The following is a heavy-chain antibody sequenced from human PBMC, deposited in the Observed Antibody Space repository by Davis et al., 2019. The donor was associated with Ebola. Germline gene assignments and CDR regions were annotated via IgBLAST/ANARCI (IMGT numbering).Heavy chain of an antibody. CDR2: INAGHGDT. D-gene: IGHD2-2*01. CDR3: ARDGYCSTTRCYYGWFDP. CDR1: GGTFSSYT. J-gene: IGHJ5*02. Sequence: ASVKVSCKASGGTFSSYTITWVRQAPGQRLEWMGWINAGHGDTKYSQKFQDRVTITRDTSATTGYMELSSLTSEDTAIYYCARDGYCSTTRCYYGWFDPWGQGTQVTVSS. V-gene: IGHV1-3*01.